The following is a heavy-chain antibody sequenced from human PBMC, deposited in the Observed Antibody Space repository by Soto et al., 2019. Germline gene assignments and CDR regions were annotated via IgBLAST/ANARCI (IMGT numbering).Heavy chain of an antibody. D-gene: IGHD5-18*01. V-gene: IGHV3-15*07. CDR1: GFTFSNAW. Sequence: VQLVESGGGLVKPGGSLRLSCAASGFTFSNAWMNWVRQAPGKGLEWVGRIKSKTDGGTTDYDAPVKGRFTISRDDSKNTLYLQMNSLKTEDTAVYYWTTAILLWSPFGRWGQGTLVTVSS. J-gene: IGHJ4*02. CDR3: TTAILLWSPFGR. CDR2: IKSKTDGGTT.